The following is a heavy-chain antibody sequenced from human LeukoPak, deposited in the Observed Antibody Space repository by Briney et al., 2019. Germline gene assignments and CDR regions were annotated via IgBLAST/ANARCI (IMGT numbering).Heavy chain of an antibody. CDR2: ISYDGSNK. J-gene: IGHJ4*02. CDR3: ARDLTTYYYDSSGYYRPKGGVNGVDY. D-gene: IGHD3-22*01. CDR1: GFTFSSYA. V-gene: IGHV3-30*04. Sequence: GGSLRLSCAASGFTFSSYAMHWVRQAPGKGLEWVAVISYDGSNKYYADSVKGRFTISRDNSKNTLYLQMNSLRAEDTAVYYCARDLTTYYYDSSGYYRPKGGVNGVDYWGQGTLVTASS.